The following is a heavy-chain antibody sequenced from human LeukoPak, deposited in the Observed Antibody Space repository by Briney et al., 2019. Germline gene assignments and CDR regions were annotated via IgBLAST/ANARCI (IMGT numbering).Heavy chain of an antibody. CDR2: ISYDGSNK. Sequence: PGRSLRLSCAASGFTFSSYAMHWVRQAPGKGLEWVAVISYDGSNKYYADSVKGRFTISRDNAKNSLYLQMNSLRADDTAVYYCAKDSSAYYSAFDIWGQGTMITVSS. V-gene: IGHV3-30-3*01. CDR3: AKDSSAYYSAFDI. D-gene: IGHD3-22*01. CDR1: GFTFSSYA. J-gene: IGHJ3*02.